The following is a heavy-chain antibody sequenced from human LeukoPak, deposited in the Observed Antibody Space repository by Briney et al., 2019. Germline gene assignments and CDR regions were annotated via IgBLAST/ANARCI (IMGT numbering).Heavy chain of an antibody. Sequence: SETLSLTCAVSGGSISSSTYYWGWIRQPPGKGLEWIGSIYYSGSTYYNPSLKSRVTISVDTSMNQFSLKLSSVTAADTAVYYCARRFLTIDNWFDPWGQGTLVTVSS. D-gene: IGHD3-3*01. CDR1: GGSISSSTYY. V-gene: IGHV4-39*01. J-gene: IGHJ5*02. CDR3: ARRFLTIDNWFDP. CDR2: IYYSGST.